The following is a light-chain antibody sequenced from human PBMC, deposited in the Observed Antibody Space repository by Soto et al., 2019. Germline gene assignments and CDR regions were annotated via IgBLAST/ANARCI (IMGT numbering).Light chain of an antibody. V-gene: IGKV3-20*01. Sequence: ESVLTQPPGTLSLSPGERATLSCRATQSVTNNYFAWYQQKPGQSPRLLIYGVSSRATDIPDRFSGSGSGTDFTLTISRLEPEDFVVYYCQQYSSLPHTFGQGTKLEVK. CDR2: GVS. J-gene: IGKJ2*01. CDR3: QQYSSLPHT. CDR1: QSVTNNY.